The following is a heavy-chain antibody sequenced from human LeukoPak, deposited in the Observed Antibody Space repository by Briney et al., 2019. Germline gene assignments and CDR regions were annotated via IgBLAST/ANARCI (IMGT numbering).Heavy chain of an antibody. CDR3: AREVIIFPDYYYYGMDV. CDR2: ISRSGDTL. D-gene: IGHD3-9*01. J-gene: IGHJ6*02. V-gene: IGHV3-11*01. Sequence: GGSLGLSCPASGFTFSSYAMTWIRQAPGKGLEWISYISRSGDTLYYADSVEGRFTISRDNAKNSVYLQMNSLRAEDTAVYYCAREVIIFPDYYYYGMDVWGQGTTVTVSS. CDR1: GFTFSSYA.